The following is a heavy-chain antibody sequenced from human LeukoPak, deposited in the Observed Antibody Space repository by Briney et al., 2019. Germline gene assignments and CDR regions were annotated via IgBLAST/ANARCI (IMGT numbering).Heavy chain of an antibody. D-gene: IGHD2-15*01. CDR2: IYYSGST. Sequence: SETLSLTCTVSGGSLSSYYWSWLRQPPGKGLEWIGNIYYSGSTNYNPSLKSRVTISVDTSKNQFSLKLSSVTAADTAIYYCARSYCSGGSCWVYFDYWGQGTLVTVSS. V-gene: IGHV4-59*08. CDR1: GGSLSSYY. CDR3: ARSYCSGGSCWVYFDY. J-gene: IGHJ4*02.